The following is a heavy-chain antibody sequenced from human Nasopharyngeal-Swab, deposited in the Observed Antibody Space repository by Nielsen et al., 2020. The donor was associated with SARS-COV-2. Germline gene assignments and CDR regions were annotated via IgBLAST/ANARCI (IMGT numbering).Heavy chain of an antibody. J-gene: IGHJ6*03. V-gene: IGHV4-30-4*07. D-gene: IGHD3-22*01. CDR2: IYYSGST. CDR3: ARGPYSSGYPYYYYYYMDV. Sequence: WIRQPTGKGLEWIGYIYYSGSTYYNPSLKSRVTISVDTSKNQFSLKLSSVTAADTAVYYCARGPYSSGYPYYYYYYMDVWGKGTTVTVSS.